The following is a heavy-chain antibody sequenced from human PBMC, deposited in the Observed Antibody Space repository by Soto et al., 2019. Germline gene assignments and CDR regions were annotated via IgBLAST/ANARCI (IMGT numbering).Heavy chain of an antibody. CDR2: IKQDGSDK. CDR1: GFSLRNYW. J-gene: IGHJ4*02. D-gene: IGHD2-2*01. CDR3: ARGGGFVLVPAAIVY. Sequence: GSLRLSCAASGFSLRNYWMSWVRQAPGKGLEWVANIKQDGSDKYYVDSVKGRFTISRDNAKNSLYLQMNSLRAEDTAVYYCARGGGFVLVPAAIVYWGQGTLVTVSS. V-gene: IGHV3-7*03.